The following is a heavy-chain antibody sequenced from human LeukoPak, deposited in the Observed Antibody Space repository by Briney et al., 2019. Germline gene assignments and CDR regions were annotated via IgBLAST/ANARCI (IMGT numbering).Heavy chain of an antibody. CDR1: GYTFTSYD. Sequence: WASVKVSCKASGYTFTSYDINWVRQATGQGLEWMGWMNPDSGDTGYAQKFQGRVTMTRDTSISTAFMELSSLGSDDTAIYYCARGLGDYNTDWFPVSGYWGQGTLVTVSS. CDR2: MNPDSGDT. CDR3: ARGLGDYNTDWFPVSGY. D-gene: IGHD3-9*01. J-gene: IGHJ4*02. V-gene: IGHV1-8*02.